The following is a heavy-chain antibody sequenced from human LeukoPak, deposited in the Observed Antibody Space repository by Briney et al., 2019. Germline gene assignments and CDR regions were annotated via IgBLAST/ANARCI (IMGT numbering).Heavy chain of an antibody. D-gene: IGHD3-22*01. Sequence: SVKVSCKASGGTFSSYAISWVRQAPGQGLEWMGGIIPIFGTANYAQKFQGRVTITADESTSTAYMELSSLRSEDTAVYYCARAVSDGRVYYYDSSGYYHFDYWGQGTLVTVSS. V-gene: IGHV1-69*13. CDR1: GGTFSSYA. J-gene: IGHJ4*02. CDR2: IIPIFGTA. CDR3: ARAVSDGRVYYYDSSGYYHFDY.